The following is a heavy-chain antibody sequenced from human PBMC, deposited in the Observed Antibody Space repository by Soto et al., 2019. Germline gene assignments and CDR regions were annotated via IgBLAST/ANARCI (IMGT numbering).Heavy chain of an antibody. CDR3: ARHAGGELWFGELLYYMDV. V-gene: IGHV4-59*08. J-gene: IGHJ6*03. CDR1: GDSISSFY. CDR2: IFYSGST. D-gene: IGHD3-10*01. Sequence: PSETLSLTCTVSGDSISSFYWTWIRQPPGKGLEWVGYIFYSGSTNYNPSLKSRVTISVDTSKNQFSLKLSSVTAADTAVYYCARHAGGELWFGELLYYMDVWGKGTTVTVSS.